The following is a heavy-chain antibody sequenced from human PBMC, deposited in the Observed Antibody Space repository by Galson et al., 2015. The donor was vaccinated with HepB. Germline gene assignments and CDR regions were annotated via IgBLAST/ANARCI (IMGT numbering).Heavy chain of an antibody. CDR1: GVNISYNF. CDR2: TSKSGYV. J-gene: IGHJ6*02. Sequence: SLSLSGAGYGVNISYNFITWGRRASGRGLEWVSVTSKSGYVHYADSVKGRFTISGDNSEITLYLQMNSLRVDDTAVFYCGVWSRFGNYDYDYYGVDVWGQGTTVTVSS. D-gene: IGHD3-3*01. CDR3: GVWSRFGNYDYDYYGVDV. V-gene: IGHV3-66*01.